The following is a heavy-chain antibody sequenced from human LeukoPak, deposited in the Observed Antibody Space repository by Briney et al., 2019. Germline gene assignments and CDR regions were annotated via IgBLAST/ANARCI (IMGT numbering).Heavy chain of an antibody. V-gene: IGHV1-18*01. J-gene: IGHJ4*02. CDR3: ARRIMYYDFWSGSYFDY. D-gene: IGHD3-3*01. Sequence: ASVKVSCKASGYTFTSYGISWVRQAPGQGLEWMGWISGYNGNTNYAQKFQGRVTTTTDTSTSTAYMELRSLRSDDTAVYYCARRIMYYDFWSGSYFDYWGQGTLVTVSS. CDR2: ISGYNGNT. CDR1: GYTFTSYG.